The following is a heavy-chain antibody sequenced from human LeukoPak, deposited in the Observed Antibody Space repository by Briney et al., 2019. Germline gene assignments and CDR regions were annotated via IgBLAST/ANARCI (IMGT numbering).Heavy chain of an antibody. V-gene: IGHV4-61*02. CDR2: IYTSGST. CDR3: ARGGPSYYYDSSGYPDNWFDP. J-gene: IGHJ5*02. Sequence: PSETLSLTCTVSGDSISSGSYYWRWIRQPAGKGLEWIGRIYTSGSTNYNPSLKSRVTISVDTSKNQFSLKLSSVTAADTAVYYCARGGPSYYYDSSGYPDNWFDPWGQGTLVTV. CDR1: GDSISSGSYY. D-gene: IGHD3-22*01.